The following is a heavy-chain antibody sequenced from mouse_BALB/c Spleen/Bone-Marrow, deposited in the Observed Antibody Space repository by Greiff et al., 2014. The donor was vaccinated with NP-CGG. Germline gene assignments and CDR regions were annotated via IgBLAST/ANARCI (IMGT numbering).Heavy chain of an antibody. Sequence: VQLQQSGAELVRPGASVTLSCKASGHTFTDYEMHWLKQTPVHGLEWIGAIDPETGGTAYNQKFKGRATLTTDKSSSTAYMELRSLTSEDSAVYYCTRLDSSGYGAYWGQGTLVTVSA. D-gene: IGHD3-2*01. V-gene: IGHV1-15*01. CDR1: GHTFTDYE. CDR2: IDPETGGT. CDR3: TRLDSSGYGAY. J-gene: IGHJ3*01.